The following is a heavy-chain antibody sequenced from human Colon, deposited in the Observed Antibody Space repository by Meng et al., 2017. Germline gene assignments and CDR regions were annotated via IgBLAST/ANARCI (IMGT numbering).Heavy chain of an antibody. D-gene: IGHD6-19*01. CDR2: IYYSGST. CDR3: ARVLPFSSGWSYFDY. V-gene: IGHV4-31*01. Sequence: QVQLQASGPGLVKPPQPLSLTCPVSGGSISSGGYYWSWIRQHPGKGLEWIGYIYYSGSTYYNPSLKSLVTISVDTSKNQFSLKLSSVTAADTAVYYCARVLPFSSGWSYFDYWGQGTLVTVSS. CDR1: GGSISSGGYY. J-gene: IGHJ4*02.